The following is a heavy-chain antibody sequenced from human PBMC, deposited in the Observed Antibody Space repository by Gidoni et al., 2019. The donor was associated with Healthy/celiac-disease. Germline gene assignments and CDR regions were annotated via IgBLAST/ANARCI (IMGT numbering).Heavy chain of an antibody. J-gene: IGHJ5*02. V-gene: IGHV4-34*01. D-gene: IGHD6-19*01. Sequence: QVQLQQWGAGPLKPSETLSLTCAVYGGSFSGYYWSWIRQPPGKGLEWIGEINHSGSTNYNPSLKSRVTISVDTSKNQFSLKLSSVTAADTAVYYCARNSQWLVPRGWFDPWGQGTLVTVSS. CDR1: GGSFSGYY. CDR3: ARNSQWLVPRGWFDP. CDR2: INHSGST.